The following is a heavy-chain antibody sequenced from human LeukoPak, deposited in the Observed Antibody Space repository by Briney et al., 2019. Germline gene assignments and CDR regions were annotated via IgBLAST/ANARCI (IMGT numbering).Heavy chain of an antibody. CDR1: GGSFSGYY. CDR2: INHSGST. J-gene: IGHJ3*02. CDR3: ARATTVTRNAFDI. V-gene: IGHV4-34*01. Sequence: PSETLSLTCAVYGGSFSGYYWSWIRQPPGKGLEWIGEINHSGSTNYNPSLKSRVTISVDTSKNQFSLKLSSVTAADTAVYYCARATTVTRNAFDIWGQGTMVTVSS. D-gene: IGHD4-17*01.